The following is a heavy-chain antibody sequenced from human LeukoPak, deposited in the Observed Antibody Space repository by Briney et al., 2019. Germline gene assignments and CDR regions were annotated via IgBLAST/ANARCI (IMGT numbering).Heavy chain of an antibody. J-gene: IGHJ6*03. CDR3: ARDAESLMDV. CDR2: FSFNGEST. V-gene: IGHV3-23*01. Sequence: GGSLRLSCAASGFTFSSYAMTWVRQAPGKGLEWVSSFSFNGESTYYADSVKGRFTISRDNAKNSLYLQMNSLRAEDTAVYYCARDAESLMDVWGKGTTVTVSS. CDR1: GFTFSSYA.